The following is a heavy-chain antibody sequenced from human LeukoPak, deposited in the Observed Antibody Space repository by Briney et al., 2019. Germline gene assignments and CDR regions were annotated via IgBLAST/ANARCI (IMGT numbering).Heavy chain of an antibody. CDR3: ARKTYYYDSGSYSKSYYFDY. J-gene: IGHJ4*02. CDR1: GFTFTDFY. D-gene: IGHD3-10*01. CDR2: ISRSSTDT. Sequence: GGSLRLSCAASGFTFTDFYMSWIRQAPGKGLEWLSDISRSSTDTNYADSVKGRFTISRDNAKNSLFLQLNSLRAEDTAVYYCARKTYYYDSGSYSKSYYFDYWGQGTLVTVSS. V-gene: IGHV3-11*06.